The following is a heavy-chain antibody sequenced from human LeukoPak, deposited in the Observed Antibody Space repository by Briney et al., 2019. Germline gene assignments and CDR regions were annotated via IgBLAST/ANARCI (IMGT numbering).Heavy chain of an antibody. CDR2: IKQDGSEK. CDR3: ARDFHLSRILWWDPAGRYFDY. J-gene: IGHJ4*02. V-gene: IGHV3-7*01. CDR1: GFSFSRYW. D-gene: IGHD2-21*01. Sequence: PGGSLRLSCAASGFSFSRYWMSWVRQAPGKGLEWVANIKQDGSEKNYVESVKGRFTISRDNAKNSLYLQMNSLRAEDTAVNYCARDFHLSRILWWDPAGRYFDYWGQGTLVTVSS.